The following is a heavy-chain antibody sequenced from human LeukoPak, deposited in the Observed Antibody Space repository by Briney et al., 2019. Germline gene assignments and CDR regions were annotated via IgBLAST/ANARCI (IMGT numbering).Heavy chain of an antibody. Sequence: GESLQISCQGSGYSFTSYWIGWVRQMPGKGLEWMGVIYPADSDTRYSPSFQGQVTISVDKSITTAYLQWSSLKASDTAMYYCARSYFDSSGYYYAGYWGQGTLVTVSS. J-gene: IGHJ4*02. CDR3: ARSYFDSSGYYYAGY. D-gene: IGHD3-22*01. CDR1: GYSFTSYW. CDR2: IYPADSDT. V-gene: IGHV5-51*01.